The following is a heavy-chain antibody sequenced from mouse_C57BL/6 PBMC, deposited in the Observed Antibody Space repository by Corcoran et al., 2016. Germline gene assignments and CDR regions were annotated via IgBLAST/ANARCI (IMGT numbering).Heavy chain of an antibody. J-gene: IGHJ2*01. Sequence: DVQLQESGPGLVKPSQSLSLTCSVTGYSITSGYYWNWIRQFPGNKLEWMGYISYDGSNNYNPSLKNRISITRDTSKNQFFLKLNSVTTEDTATYYCARGRDDYFDYWGQGTTLTVSS. CDR2: ISYDGSN. V-gene: IGHV3-6*01. CDR1: GYSITSGYY. CDR3: ARGRDDYFDY. D-gene: IGHD3-3*01.